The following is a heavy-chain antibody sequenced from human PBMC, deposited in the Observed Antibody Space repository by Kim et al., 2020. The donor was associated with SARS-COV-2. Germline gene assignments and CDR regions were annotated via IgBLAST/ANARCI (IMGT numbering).Heavy chain of an antibody. Sequence: LTSRVTISVDTSKNQFSRKLSSVTAADTAVYYCASQDYVWGSYRLGWFDPWGQGTLVTVSS. V-gene: IGHV4-39*01. CDR3: ASQDYVWGSYRLGWFDP. J-gene: IGHJ5*02. D-gene: IGHD3-16*02.